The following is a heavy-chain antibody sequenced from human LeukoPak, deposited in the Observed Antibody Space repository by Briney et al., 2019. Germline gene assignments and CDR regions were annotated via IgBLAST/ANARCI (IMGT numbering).Heavy chain of an antibody. CDR1: GYSFTSYW. J-gene: IGHJ4*02. CDR2: IYPGDSDT. D-gene: IGHD3-22*01. CDR3: ARLSYYYDSSGYSSPVTYYFDY. Sequence: GESLKISCKGSGYSFTSYWIGWVRQMPGKGLEWMGIIYPGDSDTRYSPSFQGQVTISADKSISTAYLQWSSLKASDTAMYYCARLSYYYDSSGYSSPVTYYFDYWGQGTLATVSS. V-gene: IGHV5-51*01.